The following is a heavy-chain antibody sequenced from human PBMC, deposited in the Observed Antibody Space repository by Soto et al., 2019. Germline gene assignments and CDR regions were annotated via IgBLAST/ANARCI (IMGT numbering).Heavy chain of an antibody. CDR3: ARIANWYFFDS. CDR2: ISYDENIK. V-gene: IGHV3-30*17. CDR1: GFPFSSYN. D-gene: IGHD1-26*01. J-gene: IGHJ4*02. Sequence: QVQLMQSGGGVVQPGRSLTLSCAASGFPFSSYNMHWVRQAPGKGLEWLALISYDENIKSYVDSVRGRFTVSRDNFKNVLYLQMDSLGSEDTAVYYCARIANWYFFDSWGQGTLVSVS.